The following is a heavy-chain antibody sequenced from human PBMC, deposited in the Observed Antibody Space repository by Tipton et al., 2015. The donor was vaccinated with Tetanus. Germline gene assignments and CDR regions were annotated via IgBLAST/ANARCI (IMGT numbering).Heavy chain of an antibody. CDR3: ARLRVYCSTACYSREDY. CDR1: GFTFRSYW. V-gene: IGHV3-7*01. D-gene: IGHD2/OR15-2a*01. Sequence: SLRLSCVASGFTFRSYWMCWVRQAPGKGLEWVANIKEDGSEMYYADSVKGRFTISRDNARNSLSVHMNSLTAEDTAVYYCARLRVYCSTACYSREDYWGQGTLVTVSS. J-gene: IGHJ4*02. CDR2: IKEDGSEM.